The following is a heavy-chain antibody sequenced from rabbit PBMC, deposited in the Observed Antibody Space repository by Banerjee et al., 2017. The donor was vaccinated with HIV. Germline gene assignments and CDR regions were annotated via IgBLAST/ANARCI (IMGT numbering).Heavy chain of an antibody. Sequence: QEQLEESGGGLVQPEGSLTLTCTASGFSLSSFYYMCWVRQAPGKGLEWIACIYGGTRGITFYATWAKGRITITKTSSTTVTLQMTSLTVADTATYFCARDLTGVIGWNFNLWGQGTLVT. CDR1: GFSLSSFYY. CDR3: ARDLTGVIGWNFNL. CDR2: IYGGTRGIT. D-gene: IGHD1-1*01. V-gene: IGHV1S45*01. J-gene: IGHJ4*01.